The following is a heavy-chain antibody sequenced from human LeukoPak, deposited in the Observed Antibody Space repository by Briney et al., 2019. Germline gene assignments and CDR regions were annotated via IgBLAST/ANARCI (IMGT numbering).Heavy chain of an antibody. CDR1: GGSFSGYY. V-gene: IGHV4-34*01. D-gene: IGHD6-19*01. CDR3: AREYSSGWYVGYFDY. CDR2: INHSGST. Sequence: SETLSLTCAVYGGSFSGYYWSWIRQPPGKGLEWIGEINHSGSTNYNPSLKSRVTISVDTSKNQFSLKLSSVTAADTAVYYCAREYSSGWYVGYFDYWGQGTLVTVSS. J-gene: IGHJ4*02.